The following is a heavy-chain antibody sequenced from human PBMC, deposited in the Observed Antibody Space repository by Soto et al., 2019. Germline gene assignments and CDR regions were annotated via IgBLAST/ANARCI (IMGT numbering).Heavy chain of an antibody. CDR2: IYYSGST. CDR1: GGSVSSGSYY. J-gene: IGHJ4*01. V-gene: IGHV4-61*01. Sequence: QVQLQESGPGLVKPSETLSLTCTVSGGSVSSGSYYWSWIRQPPGKGLEWIGYIYYSGSTNYNPSLKSRVTLSVDTSKNQFSLKLSSVTAADTAVYYCARARVNYYASSGPPDYWGHGTLVTVSS. D-gene: IGHD3-22*01. CDR3: ARARVNYYASSGPPDY.